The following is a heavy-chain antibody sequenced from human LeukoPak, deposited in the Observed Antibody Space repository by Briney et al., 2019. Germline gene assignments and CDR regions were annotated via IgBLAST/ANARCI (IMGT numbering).Heavy chain of an antibody. J-gene: IGHJ1*01. V-gene: IGHV3-7*01. D-gene: IGHD2-2*01. Sequence: GGSLRLSCAASGFTFSSYWMNWVRQAPGKGLEWVANIKQDGSEKNFVDSVKGRFTISRDNAKNSLYLQMNSLRAEDTAVYYCTTDDCSSTSCYWFQHWGQGTLVTVSS. CDR2: IKQDGSEK. CDR1: GFTFSSYW. CDR3: TTDDCSSTSCYWFQH.